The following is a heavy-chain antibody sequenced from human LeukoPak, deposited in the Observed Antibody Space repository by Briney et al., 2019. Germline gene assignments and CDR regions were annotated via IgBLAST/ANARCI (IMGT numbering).Heavy chain of an antibody. D-gene: IGHD3-10*01. J-gene: IGHJ3*02. CDR3: ARPQQRTMVRGSAFDI. CDR2: IYSGGST. Sequence: PGGSLRLSCAASGCTVSSNYRSWVRQAPGKGLEWVSVIYSGGSTYYADSVKGRFTISRDNSKNTLYLQMNSLRAEDTAVYYCARPQQRTMVRGSAFDIWGQGTMVTVSS. CDR1: GCTVSSNY. V-gene: IGHV3-53*01.